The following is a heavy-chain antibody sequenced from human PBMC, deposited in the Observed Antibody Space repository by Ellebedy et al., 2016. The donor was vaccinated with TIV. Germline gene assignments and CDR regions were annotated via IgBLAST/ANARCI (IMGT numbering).Heavy chain of an antibody. CDR3: ASAARGSGAYESF. D-gene: IGHD5-12*01. CDR1: GFTFSRFW. CDR2: INQGGSET. J-gene: IGHJ4*02. Sequence: PGESLKISCAASGFTFSRFWMAWVRQAPGKGLEWVATINQGGSETYYVDSVKGRFTISRDNSKNSLYLQMNSLRADDTALYYCASAARGSGAYESFWGQGTLVTVSS. V-gene: IGHV3-7*01.